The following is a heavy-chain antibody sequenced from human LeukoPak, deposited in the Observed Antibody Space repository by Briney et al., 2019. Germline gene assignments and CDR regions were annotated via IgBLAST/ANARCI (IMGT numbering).Heavy chain of an antibody. V-gene: IGHV4-61*01. CDR1: GGSFSSGSYY. Sequence: SETLSLTCTVSGGSFSSGSYYWSWIRQPPGKGLEWIGYIYYSGSTNYNPSLKSRVTISVDTSKNQFSLKLSSVTAADTAVYYCARAIGSSGWTFDYWGQGTLVTVSS. CDR2: IYYSGST. J-gene: IGHJ4*02. D-gene: IGHD6-19*01. CDR3: ARAIGSSGWTFDY.